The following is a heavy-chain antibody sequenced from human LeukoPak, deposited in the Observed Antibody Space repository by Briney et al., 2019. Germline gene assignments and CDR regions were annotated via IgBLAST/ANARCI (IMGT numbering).Heavy chain of an antibody. CDR1: GFPFSIYE. D-gene: IGHD6-19*01. CDR2: IGSSGTTI. V-gene: IGHV3-48*03. CDR3: ALLAVASDFDY. Sequence: PGGSLRLSCAVSGFPFSIYEMNWVRQAPGKGLEWVSNIGSSGTTIYYADSVKGRFSISRDNAKSSLYLQVNSLRVEDTAVYYCALLAVASDFDYWGQGALVIVSS. J-gene: IGHJ4*02.